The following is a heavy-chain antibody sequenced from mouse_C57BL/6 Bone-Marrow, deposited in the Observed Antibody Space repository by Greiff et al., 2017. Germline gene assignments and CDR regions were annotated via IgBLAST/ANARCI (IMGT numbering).Heavy chain of an antibody. J-gene: IGHJ3*01. Sequence: VQLQQSGAELVKPGASVKLSCKASGYTFTKYTINWVKQRPGQGLEWIGWFYPRSGSIKYNEKFKGKATLTADTSSSTAYMALSRLTSEDSAVYVCARDEGQFHRGWFDDWGQGTLVTVSA. CDR3: ARDEGQFHRGWFDD. D-gene: IGHD3-2*01. CDR2: FYPRSGSI. CDR1: GYTFTKYT. V-gene: IGHV1-62-2*01.